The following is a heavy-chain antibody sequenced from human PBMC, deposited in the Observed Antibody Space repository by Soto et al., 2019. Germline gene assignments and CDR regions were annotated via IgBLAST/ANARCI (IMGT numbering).Heavy chain of an antibody. CDR3: TRGHYCDTSSSSLPNYYFAKDV. D-gene: IGHD3-22*01. Sequence: EVQLLESGGGLVQPGGSLRLSCAASGFTFNNFAMSWVRQAPGKGLEWVSYIGGRDGTILYADSVKGRFAISRDNSNNALDLQANSQRTEDTAVYYCTRGHYCDTSSSSLPNYYFAKDVWGRVNTGTVSS. CDR2: IGGRDGTI. CDR1: GFTFNNFA. J-gene: IGHJ6*02. V-gene: IGHV3-23*01.